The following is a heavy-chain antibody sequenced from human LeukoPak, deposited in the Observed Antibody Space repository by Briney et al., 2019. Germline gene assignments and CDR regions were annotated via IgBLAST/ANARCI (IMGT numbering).Heavy chain of an antibody. V-gene: IGHV1-2*02. D-gene: IGHD1-14*01. CDR2: INPNSGGT. Sequence: GESLKISCKASGYTFTGYYMHWVRQAPGQGLEWMGWINPNSGGTNYAQKFQGRVTMTRDTSISTAYMELSRLRSDDTAVYYCAIVSVFTYNGIPNSPDYWGQGALVTVSS. CDR1: GYTFTGYY. CDR3: AIVSVFTYNGIPNSPDY. J-gene: IGHJ4*02.